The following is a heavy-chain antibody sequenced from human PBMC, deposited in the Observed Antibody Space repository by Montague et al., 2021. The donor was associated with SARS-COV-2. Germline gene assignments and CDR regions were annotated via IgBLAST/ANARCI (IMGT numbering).Heavy chain of an antibody. Sequence: SETLSLTCSVSGDSITNHYWSWIRQPAGKGLEWIGRMHFTGKTNFCPFFSSRLPMSAGTSKNKFSLKLTSVTAADTAIYFCARGRFDFGAGRQGTIDFWGQGTLVTVSS. CDR3: ARGRFDFGAGRQGTIDF. D-gene: IGHD3-10*01. V-gene: IGHV4-4*07. CDR2: MHFTGKT. CDR1: GDSITNHY. J-gene: IGHJ4*02.